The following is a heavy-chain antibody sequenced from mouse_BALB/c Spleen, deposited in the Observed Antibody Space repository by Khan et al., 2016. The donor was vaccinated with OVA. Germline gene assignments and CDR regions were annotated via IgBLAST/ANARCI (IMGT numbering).Heavy chain of an antibody. CDR2: IDPSDSET. D-gene: IGHD2-10*02. Sequence: VQLQQSGAELVKPGAPVKLSCKASGYTFTSYWMNWVKQRPGRGLEWIGRIDPSDSETHYNQKFKDKATLTVAKSSSTADIQLSSLTSEDSAVYYCARDQYGNYFYAMDYWGQGTSVTVSS. V-gene: IGHV1-69*02. CDR1: GYTFTSYW. J-gene: IGHJ4*01. CDR3: ARDQYGNYFYAMDY.